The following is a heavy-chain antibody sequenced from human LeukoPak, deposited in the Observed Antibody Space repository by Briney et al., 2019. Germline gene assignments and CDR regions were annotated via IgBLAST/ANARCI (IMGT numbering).Heavy chain of an antibody. V-gene: IGHV3-33*06. CDR2: IWYDGSNK. CDR1: GFTFSSYG. J-gene: IGHJ4*02. D-gene: IGHD3-9*01. CDR3: AKGGTYYDILTGYYLSAPLDY. Sequence: GGSLRLSCAASGFTFSSYGMHWVRQAPGKGLEWVAVIWYDGSNKYYADSVKGRFTISRDNSKNTLYLQMNSLRAEDTAVYYSAKGGTYYDILTGYYLSAPLDYWGQGTLVTVSS.